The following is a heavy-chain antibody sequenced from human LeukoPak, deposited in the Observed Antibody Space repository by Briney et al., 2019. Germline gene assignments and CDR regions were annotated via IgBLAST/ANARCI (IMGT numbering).Heavy chain of an antibody. CDR3: ARHPRQLWLTSALDY. Sequence: SETLSLTCAVYGGSFSGYYWSWIRQPPGKGLEWIGYIYYSGSTNYNPSLKSRVTIPVDTSKNQFSLKLSSVTAADTAVYYCARHPRQLWLTSALDYWGQGTLVTVSS. D-gene: IGHD5-18*01. CDR1: GGSFSGYY. J-gene: IGHJ4*02. CDR2: IYYSGST. V-gene: IGHV4-59*08.